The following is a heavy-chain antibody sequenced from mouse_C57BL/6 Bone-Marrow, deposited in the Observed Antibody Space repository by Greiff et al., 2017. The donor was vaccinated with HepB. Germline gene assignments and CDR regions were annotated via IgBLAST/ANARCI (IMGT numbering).Heavy chain of an antibody. D-gene: IGHD2-1*01. CDR2: ISSGGDYI. J-gene: IGHJ4*01. V-gene: IGHV5-9-1*02. CDR3: TRDRADLLQYAMDY. CDR1: GFTFSSYA. Sequence: EVKLVESGEGLVKPGGSLKLSCAASGFTFSSYAMSWVRQTPEKRLEWVAYISSGGDYIYYADTVKGRFTISRDNARNTLYLQMSSLKSEDTAMYYWTRDRADLLQYAMDYWGQGTSVTVSS.